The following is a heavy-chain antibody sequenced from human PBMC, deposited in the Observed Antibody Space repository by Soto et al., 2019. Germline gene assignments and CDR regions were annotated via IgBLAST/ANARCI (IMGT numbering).Heavy chain of an antibody. V-gene: IGHV3-30*18. CDR1: GFTFSNYG. Sequence: GGSLRLSCAGSGFTFSNYGMYWVRQAPGKGLEWVAVVSYDGSKKHYADSVKGRFTISRDNSKNTVYLQMNSLRPEDTAVYFCAKDTSAGGSPFDYWGQGTLVTVSS. D-gene: IGHD2-15*01. CDR2: VSYDGSKK. CDR3: AKDTSAGGSPFDY. J-gene: IGHJ4*02.